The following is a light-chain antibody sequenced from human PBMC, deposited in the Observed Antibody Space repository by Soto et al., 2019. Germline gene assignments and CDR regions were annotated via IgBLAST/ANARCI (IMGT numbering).Light chain of an antibody. CDR3: CSYAGTYSYV. V-gene: IGLV2-11*01. CDR1: SSDVGAYNY. J-gene: IGLJ1*01. Sequence: QSALTQPRSVSGSPGQSVTISRTGTSSDVGAYNYVSWYQQHPGKAPKFMIYDVSKRPSGVPDRFSGSKSGNTASLTISGLQAEDEADYYCCSYAGTYSYVFGTGTKV. CDR2: DVS.